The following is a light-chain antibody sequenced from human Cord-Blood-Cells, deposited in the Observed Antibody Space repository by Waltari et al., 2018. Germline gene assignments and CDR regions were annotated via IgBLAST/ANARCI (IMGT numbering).Light chain of an antibody. CDR1: SSNIGAGYD. J-gene: IGLJ3*02. V-gene: IGLV1-40*01. CDR3: QSYDSSLSGSRV. CDR2: GNR. Sequence: QSVLTQPPSASRAPGQRGTISGTGSSSNIGAGYDAHWHQQLPATAPRRLITGNRNRPSGVPDRFSGSKSGTSASLAITGLQAEDEADYYCQSYDSSLSGSRVFGGGTKLTVL.